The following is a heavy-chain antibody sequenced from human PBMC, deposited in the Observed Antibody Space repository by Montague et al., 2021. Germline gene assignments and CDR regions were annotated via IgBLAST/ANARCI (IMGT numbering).Heavy chain of an antibody. CDR3: AKQDYFVSGTSYKGFDP. CDR1: SGPIFHAH. Sequence: SETLSLTCTVSSGPIFHAHWCWVLQPPGKGLQWLVSMFYGGATSNYPSPNSRVTMSIDTSTDQFSLKLGFVTAADTAVYYCAKQDYFVSGTSYKGFDPWGQGILVTVSS. D-gene: IGHD3-10*01. CDR2: MFYGGAT. V-gene: IGHV4-59*08. J-gene: IGHJ5*02.